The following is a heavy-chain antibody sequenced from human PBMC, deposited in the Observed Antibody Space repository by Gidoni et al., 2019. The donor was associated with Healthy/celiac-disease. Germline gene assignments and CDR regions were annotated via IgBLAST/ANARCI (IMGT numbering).Heavy chain of an antibody. CDR1: GCTFDGDT. Sequence: EVQLVWSGGVVVQPGGPRRLSCAASGCTFDGDTMHWVRQAPGKGLEWVSLISWDGGSTYYADSVKGRVTISRDNSKNSLYLQMNSLRAEDTALYYCAKEGVAEGAFDIWGQGTMVTVSS. J-gene: IGHJ3*02. D-gene: IGHD2-15*01. V-gene: IGHV3-43*01. CDR3: AKEGVAEGAFDI. CDR2: ISWDGGST.